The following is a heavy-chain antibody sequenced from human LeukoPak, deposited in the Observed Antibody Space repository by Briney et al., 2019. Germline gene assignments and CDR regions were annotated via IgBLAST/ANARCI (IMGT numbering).Heavy chain of an antibody. V-gene: IGHV4-59*01. CDR1: GGSISSYV. CDR2: VFYIGST. D-gene: IGHD6-13*01. CDR3: ARVDRGTSGWSLMDV. Sequence: SETLSLTCTVSGGSISSYVWSCIRQPPGKGLEWIGDVFYIGSTHYNPSLKSRLTMSVDTSSSQLSLKLSSVTAADTAVYYCARVDRGTSGWSLMDVWGQGTKVTVSS. J-gene: IGHJ6*02.